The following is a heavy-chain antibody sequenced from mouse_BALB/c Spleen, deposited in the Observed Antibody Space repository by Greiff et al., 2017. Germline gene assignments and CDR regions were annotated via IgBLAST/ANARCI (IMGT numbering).Heavy chain of an antibody. CDR1: GYSITSGYS. V-gene: IGHV3-1*02. Sequence: EVQLQESGPDLVKPSQSLSLTCTVTGYSITSGYSWHWIRPFPGNKLEWMGYIHYSGSTNYNPSLKSRISITRDTSKNQFFLQLNSVTTEDTATYYCARDYAMDYWGQGTSVTVSS. J-gene: IGHJ4*01. CDR2: IHYSGST. CDR3: ARDYAMDY.